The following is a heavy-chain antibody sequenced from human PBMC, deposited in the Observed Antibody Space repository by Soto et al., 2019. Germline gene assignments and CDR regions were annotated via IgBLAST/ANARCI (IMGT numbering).Heavy chain of an antibody. CDR1: GGSISSYY. CDR2: IYYSGST. V-gene: IGHV4-59*01. D-gene: IGHD1-20*01. CDR3: ARAMYNGDDRYYVDY. Sequence: QVQLQESGPGLVKPSETLSLTCTVSGGSISSYYWSWIRQPPGKGLEWIGYIYYSGSTNYNPSLKRRVTISVDTSKNQFSRKLSSVTAADTAVYYCARAMYNGDDRYYVDYGGQGTLVTFSS. J-gene: IGHJ4*02.